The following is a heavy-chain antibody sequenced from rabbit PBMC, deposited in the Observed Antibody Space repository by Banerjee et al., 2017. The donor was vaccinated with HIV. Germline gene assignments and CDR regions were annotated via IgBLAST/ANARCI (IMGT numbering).Heavy chain of an antibody. CDR2: IYAGSSGST. CDR3: AREGRYAGYAGYGYAMGYFNL. Sequence: QSLEESGGDLVKPGASLTLTCTASGFSFSSSYYMCWVRQAPGKGLEWIACIYAGSSGSTYYASWAKGRFTISKTSSTTVTLQMTSLTAADTATYFCAREGRYAGYAGYGYAMGYFNLWGPGTLVTVS. J-gene: IGHJ4*01. CDR1: GFSFSSSYY. D-gene: IGHD6-1*01. V-gene: IGHV1S40*01.